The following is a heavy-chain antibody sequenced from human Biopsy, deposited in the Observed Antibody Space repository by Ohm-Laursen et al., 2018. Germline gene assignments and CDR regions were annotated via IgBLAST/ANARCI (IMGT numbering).Heavy chain of an antibody. CDR1: GFSLSARGMC. J-gene: IGHJ6*02. CDR3: ARTPILIVSAGLVYRHRRHLQGMDV. V-gene: IGHV2-70*11. CDR2: VDWDDYK. D-gene: IGHD6-13*01. Sequence: STQTLTLTCSFSGFSLSARGMCVSWIRQAPGKALEWLARVDWDDYKDYSESLQTKLSISKDTSNDQVVLTVNNVDPADPATYYCARTPILIVSAGLVYRHRRHLQGMDVWGQGIAVTVS.